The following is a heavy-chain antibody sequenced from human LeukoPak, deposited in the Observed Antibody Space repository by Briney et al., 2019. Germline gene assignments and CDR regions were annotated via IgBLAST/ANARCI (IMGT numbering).Heavy chain of an antibody. CDR2: MNPNSGNT. V-gene: IGHV1-8*01. CDR1: GKTFTSYD. Sequence: GASLKSSCKASGKTFTSYDINGVGQATGQGLEWMEGMNPNSGNTGYAQKFQGRVTMTRNTSISTAYMELSSLRSEDTAVYYCARGLVWFGADDAFDIWGQGTMVTVSS. J-gene: IGHJ3*02. CDR3: ARGLVWFGADDAFDI. D-gene: IGHD3-10*01.